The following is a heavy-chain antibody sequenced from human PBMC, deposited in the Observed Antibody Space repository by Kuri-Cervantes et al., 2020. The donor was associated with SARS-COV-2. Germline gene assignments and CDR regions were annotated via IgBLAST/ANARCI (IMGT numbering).Heavy chain of an antibody. V-gene: IGHV4-59*12. Sequence: GSLRLSCTVSGGSISSYYWSRIRQPPGKGLEWIGYIYYSGSTNYNPSLKSRVTISVDTSKNQFSLKLSSVTAADTAVYYCARVRYYYGSGSVDPWGQGTLVTVSS. J-gene: IGHJ5*02. CDR3: ARVRYYYGSGSVDP. D-gene: IGHD3-10*01. CDR1: GGSISSYY. CDR2: IYYSGST.